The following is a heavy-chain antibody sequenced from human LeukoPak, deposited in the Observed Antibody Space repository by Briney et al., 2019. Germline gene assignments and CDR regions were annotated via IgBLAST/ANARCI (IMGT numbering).Heavy chain of an antibody. CDR3: ARDQSRNWYFDL. J-gene: IGHJ2*01. V-gene: IGHV3-23*01. D-gene: IGHD6-13*01. Sequence: GGSLRLSCAASGFTFSAYGMSWVRQTPGKGLEWVSTISSSGGTTYYADSVKGRFTFSRDNSKNTLYLQMNSLRAEDTAVYYCARDQSRNWYFDLWGRGTLVTVSS. CDR1: GFTFSAYG. CDR2: ISSSGGTT.